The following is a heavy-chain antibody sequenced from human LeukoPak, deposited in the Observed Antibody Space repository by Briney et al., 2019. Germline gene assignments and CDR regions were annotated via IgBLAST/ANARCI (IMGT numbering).Heavy chain of an antibody. CDR2: IYYSGST. Sequence: SETLSLTCTVSGGSISSYYWSWIRQPPGKGLEWIGYIYYSGSTNYNPSLKSRVTISVDTSKNQFSLKLSSVTAADTAVYYCARVRSGWYGTAERFDYWGQGTLVTVSS. D-gene: IGHD6-19*01. CDR1: GGSISSYY. J-gene: IGHJ4*02. V-gene: IGHV4-59*01. CDR3: ARVRSGWYGTAERFDY.